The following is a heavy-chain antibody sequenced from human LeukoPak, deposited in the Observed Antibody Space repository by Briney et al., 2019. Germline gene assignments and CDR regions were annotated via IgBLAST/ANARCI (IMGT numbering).Heavy chain of an antibody. V-gene: IGHV1-2*02. Sequence: ASVKVSCKASGYTFTGYYIHWVRQAPGQGLEWMGWINPNSGGTNYAQKFQGRVTMTRDTSISTAYMELSRLRSDDTAVYYCARAQAYGSVDFDYWGQGTLVTVSS. CDR3: ARAQAYGSVDFDY. D-gene: IGHD5-24*01. CDR2: INPNSGGT. CDR1: GYTFTGYY. J-gene: IGHJ4*02.